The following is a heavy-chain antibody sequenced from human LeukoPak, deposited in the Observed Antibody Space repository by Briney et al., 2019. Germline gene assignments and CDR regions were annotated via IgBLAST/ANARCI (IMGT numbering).Heavy chain of an antibody. CDR2: IKHEGSEK. CDR1: GFSFSDYW. V-gene: IGHV3-7*05. CDR3: AREPYRRAYSGDGGFDP. Sequence: GGSLRLLCAASGFSFSDYWMTWVRQAPGKGLEWVANIKHEGSEKYYVDSVKGRFTISRDNVKNSLYLQMNSLRAEDTAVYYCAREPYRRAYSGDGGFDPWGHGTVVTVSS. D-gene: IGHD5-12*01. J-gene: IGHJ5*02.